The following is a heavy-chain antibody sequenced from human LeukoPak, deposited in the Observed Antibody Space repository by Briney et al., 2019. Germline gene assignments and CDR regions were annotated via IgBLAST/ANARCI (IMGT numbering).Heavy chain of an antibody. CDR2: IIPIFGIA. D-gene: IGHD6-6*01. CDR3: ARDGGTGSSSY. V-gene: IGHV1-69*04. CDR1: GGTFINYA. J-gene: IGHJ4*02. Sequence: SVKVSFKASGGTFINYAISWVRQAPGQGLEWMGRIIPIFGIANYAQKFQGRVTITADKSTSTAYMELSSLRSEDTAVYYCARDGGTGSSSYWGQGTLVTVSS.